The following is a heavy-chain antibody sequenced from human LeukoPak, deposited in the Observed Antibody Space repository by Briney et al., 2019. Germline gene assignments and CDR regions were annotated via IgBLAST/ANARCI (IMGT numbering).Heavy chain of an antibody. V-gene: IGHV3-23*01. J-gene: IGHJ4*02. CDR2: ISGSGVTT. Sequence: PGGSLRLSCTASGFTSCSYAMSWVRQAPGKGLEWVSAISGSGVTTYYADSVMGRFTISRDSSKNTLYVQMNRLRAEDAAVYYCAKANRDYDFWSGYPCFEYWGQGTLVTVSS. CDR1: GFTSCSYA. CDR3: AKANRDYDFWSGYPCFEY. D-gene: IGHD3-3*01.